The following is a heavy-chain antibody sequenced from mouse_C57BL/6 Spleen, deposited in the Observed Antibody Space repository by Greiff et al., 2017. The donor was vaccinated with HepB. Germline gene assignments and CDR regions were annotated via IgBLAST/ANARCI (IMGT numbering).Heavy chain of an antibody. V-gene: IGHV1-69*01. Sequence: QVQLQQPGAELVMPGASVKLSCKASGYTFTSYWMHWVKQRPGQGLEWIGEIDPSDSYTTYNQKFKGKSTLTVDKSSSTAYMQLSSLTSEDAAVYYSARKELEAMDYWGQGTSVTVSS. CDR1: GYTFTSYW. CDR3: ARKELEAMDY. CDR2: IDPSDSYT. J-gene: IGHJ4*01. D-gene: IGHD1-3*01.